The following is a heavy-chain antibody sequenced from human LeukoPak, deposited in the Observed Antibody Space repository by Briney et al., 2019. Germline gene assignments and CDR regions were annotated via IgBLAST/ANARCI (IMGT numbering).Heavy chain of an antibody. CDR2: INPSGGST. D-gene: IGHD2-15*01. Sequence: ASVKVSCKASGYTFTSYYMHWVRQAPGQGREWMGIINPSGGSTSYAQKFQGIVTMTRDTSTSTVYMELSSLRSEDTAVYYCARDLYCSGGSCLYYFDYWGQGTLVTVSS. J-gene: IGHJ4*02. V-gene: IGHV1-46*03. CDR3: ARDLYCSGGSCLYYFDY. CDR1: GYTFTSYY.